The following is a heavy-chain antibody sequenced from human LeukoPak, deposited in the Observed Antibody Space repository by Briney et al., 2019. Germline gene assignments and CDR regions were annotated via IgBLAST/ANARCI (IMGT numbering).Heavy chain of an antibody. J-gene: IGHJ4*02. Sequence: SETLSLTCTVSGGVISNYLWSWIRQPPGKGLEWIGYIYYSGSTNYNPSLKSRVTILVDTSKNQFSLKVSSVTAADTAVYYCARGQYSGSCFDNWGQGSLVTVSS. V-gene: IGHV4-59*01. CDR2: IYYSGST. D-gene: IGHD1-26*01. CDR1: GGVISNYL. CDR3: ARGQYSGSCFDN.